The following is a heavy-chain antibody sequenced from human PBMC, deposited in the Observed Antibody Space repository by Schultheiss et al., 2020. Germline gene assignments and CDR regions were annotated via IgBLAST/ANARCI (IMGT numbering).Heavy chain of an antibody. D-gene: IGHD3-10*01. CDR2: IRSKANSYAT. CDR1: GFTFSGSA. CDR3: AKASRFGELFGWFDP. Sequence: GGSLRLSCAASGFTFSGSAMHWVRQASGKGLEWVGRIRSKANSYATAYAASVKGRFTISRDDSKNTAYLQMNSLRAEDTALYYCAKASRFGELFGWFDPWGQGTLVTVSS. V-gene: IGHV3-73*01. J-gene: IGHJ5*02.